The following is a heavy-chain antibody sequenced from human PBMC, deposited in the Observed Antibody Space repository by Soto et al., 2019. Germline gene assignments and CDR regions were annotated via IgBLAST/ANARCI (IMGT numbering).Heavy chain of an antibody. D-gene: IGHD6-19*01. Sequence: EVQLVESGGGLVQRGGSLRLSCAASGFTFSSFSMNWVRQAPGRGLEWISYIGGGGRLISYADSVKGRFAISRDNAQNPLYLQMDSLRDDDTAVYYCARDLGWAFDCWGQGTLVTVSS. CDR2: IGGGGRLI. CDR3: ARDLGWAFDC. CDR1: GFTFSSFS. V-gene: IGHV3-48*02. J-gene: IGHJ4*02.